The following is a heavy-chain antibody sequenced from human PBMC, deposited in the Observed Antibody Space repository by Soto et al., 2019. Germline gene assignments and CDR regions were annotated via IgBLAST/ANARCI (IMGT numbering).Heavy chain of an antibody. CDR3: ARGHVLRYFDWSVSYYYGMDV. V-gene: IGHV1-8*01. D-gene: IGHD3-9*01. CDR1: GYTLASYD. Sequence: GASVKVSCKASGYTLASYDINWVRQATGQGLEWMGWMNPNSGNTGYAQKFQGRVTMTRNTSISTAYMELSSLRSEDTAVYYCARGHVLRYFDWSVSYYYGMDVWGQGTTVTVSS. J-gene: IGHJ6*02. CDR2: MNPNSGNT.